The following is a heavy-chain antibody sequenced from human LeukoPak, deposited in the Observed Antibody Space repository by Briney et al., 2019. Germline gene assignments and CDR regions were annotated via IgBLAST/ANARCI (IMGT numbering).Heavy chain of an antibody. D-gene: IGHD6-13*01. CDR2: IRGSGGST. J-gene: IGHJ3*01. CDR3: AKSRVAAAATADAFGL. CDR1: GFTFKNYG. Sequence: GGSLRLSCAASGFTFKNYGMSWIRQAPGKGLEWVSAIRGSGGSTSYADSVKGRFTISRDNSNNALFLQMISLRAEDTAVYYCAKSRVAAAATADAFGLWGQGTMVTVSS. V-gene: IGHV3-23*01.